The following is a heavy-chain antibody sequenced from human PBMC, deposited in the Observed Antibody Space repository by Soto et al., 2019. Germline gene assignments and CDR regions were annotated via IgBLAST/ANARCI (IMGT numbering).Heavy chain of an antibody. CDR2: IQSGGST. V-gene: IGHV3-66*01. CDR1: GFSVSSKY. Sequence: EVQLVESGGGLVQPGGSLRLSCAASGFSVSSKYMSWVRQAPGKGLEWVSLIQSGGSTYYAGSVKGRFTISRDNSENTLFLQMNSLRVEDTAVYYCTMDDVHCNGGRCYGVPMDVWGKGTKVTVSA. D-gene: IGHD2-15*01. J-gene: IGHJ6*04. CDR3: TMDDVHCNGGRCYGVPMDV.